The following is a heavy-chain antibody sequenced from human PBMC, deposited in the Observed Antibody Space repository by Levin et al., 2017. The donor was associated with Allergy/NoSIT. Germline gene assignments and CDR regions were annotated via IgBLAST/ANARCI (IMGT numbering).Heavy chain of an antibody. J-gene: IGHJ4*02. CDR2: ISYDGSNK. CDR3: AKDLQMVRGVIKGGFDY. Sequence: SGGSLRLSCAASGFTFSSYGMHWVRQAPGKGLEWVAVISYDGSNKYYADSVKGRFTISRDNSKNTLYLQMNSLRAEDTAVYYCAKDLQMVRGVIKGGFDYWGQGTLVTVSS. D-gene: IGHD3-10*01. V-gene: IGHV3-30*18. CDR1: GFTFSSYG.